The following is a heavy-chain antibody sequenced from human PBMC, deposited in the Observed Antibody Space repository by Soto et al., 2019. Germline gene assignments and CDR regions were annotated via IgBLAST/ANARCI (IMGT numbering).Heavy chain of an antibody. V-gene: IGHV1-18*01. CDR2: ISAYNGNK. Sequence: QVQLVQSGAEVKKPGASVKVSCTASGYTFTSYGISWVRQAPGQGLEWMGWISAYNGNKNYAQKLQGRVTMTTDTSTITPYIELRSRRSDDKVVYYCARGHDSSGYYRDDYYYYGMAVWGQGTTVTVFS. D-gene: IGHD3-22*01. CDR1: GYTFTSYG. J-gene: IGHJ6*01. CDR3: ARGHDSSGYYRDDYYYYGMAV.